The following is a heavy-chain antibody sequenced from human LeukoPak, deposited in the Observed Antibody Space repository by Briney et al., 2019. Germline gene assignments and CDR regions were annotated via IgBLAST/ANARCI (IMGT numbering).Heavy chain of an antibody. D-gene: IGHD4-17*01. J-gene: IGHJ3*02. CDR2: INPNSGGT. CDR3: ATVVTVTTWGAFDI. Sequence: ASVKVSCKASGYTFTGYYMHWVRQAPGQGLEWMGWINPNSGGTNYAQKFQGRVTMTRDTSISTAYMELSRLRSDDTAVYYCATVVTVTTWGAFDIWGQGTMVTVSS. V-gene: IGHV1-2*02. CDR1: GYTFTGYY.